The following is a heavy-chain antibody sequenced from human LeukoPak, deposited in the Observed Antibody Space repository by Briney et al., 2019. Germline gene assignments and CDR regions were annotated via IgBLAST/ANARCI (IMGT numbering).Heavy chain of an antibody. CDR3: ASQGTIAADHDY. V-gene: IGHV4-34*01. Sequence: KTSETLSLTCAVYGGSFSGYYWSWIRQPPGKGLEWIGEINHSGSTNYNPSLKSRVTISVDTSKNQFSLKLSSVTAADTAVYYCASQGTIAADHDYWGQGTLVTVSS. J-gene: IGHJ4*02. D-gene: IGHD6-13*01. CDR2: INHSGST. CDR1: GGSFSGYY.